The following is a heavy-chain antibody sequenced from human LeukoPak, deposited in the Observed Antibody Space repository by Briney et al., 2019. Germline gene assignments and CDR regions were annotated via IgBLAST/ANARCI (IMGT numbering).Heavy chain of an antibody. CDR3: ARDSSGYYYQTGVFDY. D-gene: IGHD3-22*01. CDR1: GGSISSYY. CDR2: IYTSGST. J-gene: IGHJ4*02. V-gene: IGHV4-4*07. Sequence: SETLSLTGTVSGGSISSYYWSWIRPPAGEGLEWIGRIYTSGSTNYNPSLKSRVTMSVDTSKNQFSLKLSSVTAADTAVYYCARDSSGYYYQTGVFDYWGQGTLVTVSS.